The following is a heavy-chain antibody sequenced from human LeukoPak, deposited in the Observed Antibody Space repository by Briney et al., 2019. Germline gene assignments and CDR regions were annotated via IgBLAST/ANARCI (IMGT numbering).Heavy chain of an antibody. CDR1: GFTFSSYG. V-gene: IGHV3-30*03. J-gene: IGHJ4*02. CDR2: ISYDGSNK. CDR3: ASEYYDSSGYTR. D-gene: IGHD3-22*01. Sequence: PGGSLRLSCAASGFTFSSYGMHWVRQAPGKGLEWVAVISYDGSNKYYADSVKGRFTISRDNSKNTLYLQMNSLRAEDTAVYYCASEYYDSSGYTRWGQGTLVTVSS.